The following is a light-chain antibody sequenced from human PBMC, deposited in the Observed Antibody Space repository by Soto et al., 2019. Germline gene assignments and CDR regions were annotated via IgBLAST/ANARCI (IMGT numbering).Light chain of an antibody. CDR1: QSVSSSY. J-gene: IGKJ1*01. CDR2: GAS. V-gene: IGKV3-20*01. Sequence: EIVLTQSPGTLSLSPGERATLSCRASQSVSSSYLAWYQQKPGQAPRLLMYGASSRATGIPDRFSGSGSGTDFTLTISRLEPEDFAVYYCQQYGNSPWTFGQGTKVGIK. CDR3: QQYGNSPWT.